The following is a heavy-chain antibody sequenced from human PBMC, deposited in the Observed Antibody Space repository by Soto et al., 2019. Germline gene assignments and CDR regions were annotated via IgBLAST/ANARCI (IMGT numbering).Heavy chain of an antibody. J-gene: IGHJ3*02. CDR2: IKQDGSEK. V-gene: IGHV3-7*03. Sequence: GSLRLSCAASGFTFSSYWMSWVRQAPGKGLEWVANIKQDGSEKYYVDSVKGRFTISRDNAKNSLYLQINSLRAEDPAVYYCARGPYYYDSSGYWVEGAFDIWGQGTMVTVSS. CDR1: GFTFSSYW. D-gene: IGHD3-22*01. CDR3: ARGPYYYDSSGYWVEGAFDI.